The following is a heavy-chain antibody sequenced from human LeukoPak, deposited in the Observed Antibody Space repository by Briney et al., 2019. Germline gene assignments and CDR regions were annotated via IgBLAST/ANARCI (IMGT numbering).Heavy chain of an antibody. CDR1: GFTFGDYG. CDR2: IRGKAYGGTA. Sequence: PGGSLRLSCRASGFTFGDYGMSWVRQAPGRGLEWVGFIRGKAYGGTAEYAASVKGRFSISRDDSKSLAYLQMNSLKTEDTAVYYCTGDQFFWGQGTLVTVSS. CDR3: TGDQFF. D-gene: IGHD3-3*01. V-gene: IGHV3-49*04. J-gene: IGHJ4*02.